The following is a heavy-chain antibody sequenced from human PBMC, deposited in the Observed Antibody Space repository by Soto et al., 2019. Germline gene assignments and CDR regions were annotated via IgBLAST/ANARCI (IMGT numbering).Heavy chain of an antibody. J-gene: IGHJ4*02. V-gene: IGHV1-18*01. Sequence: ASVKVSCKAPGYTFTSYGISWVRQAPGQGVEWMGWISAYNGNTNYAQKLQGRVTMTTDTSTSTAYMELRSLRSDDTAVYYCARDKKGGTPSRYWGQGTLVTVSS. CDR2: ISAYNGNT. D-gene: IGHD2-15*01. CDR1: GYTFTSYG. CDR3: ARDKKGGTPSRY.